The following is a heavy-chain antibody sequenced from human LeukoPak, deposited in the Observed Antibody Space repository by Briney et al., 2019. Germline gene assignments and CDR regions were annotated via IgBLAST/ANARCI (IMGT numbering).Heavy chain of an antibody. Sequence: EASVTVSCKASGGTFSSYAISWVRQAPGQGLEWMGGIIPSFGTANYAQKFQGRVTITADESTGTAYMELSSLRSEDTAVYYCARAARSGQWLVAREAYDYWGQGTLVTVSS. CDR3: ARAARSGQWLVAREAYDY. CDR1: GGTFSSYA. V-gene: IGHV1-69*13. CDR2: IIPSFGTA. J-gene: IGHJ4*02. D-gene: IGHD6-19*01.